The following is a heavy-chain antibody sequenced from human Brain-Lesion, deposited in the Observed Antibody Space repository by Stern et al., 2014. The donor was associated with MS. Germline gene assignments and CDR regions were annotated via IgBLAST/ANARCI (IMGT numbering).Heavy chain of an antibody. CDR1: GYLFDDYW. CDR3: ARSPATPSGYDRFDY. D-gene: IGHD5-12*01. Sequence: EVQLVESGAEVKKPGESLKISCEASGYLFDDYWIGWVRQMSGRGLELVAIIFPRDSNTRYSPSVQGQVTISADTSLSTAYLQWSSLKPSDPPMYYCARSPATPSGYDRFDYWGQGALVTVSS. V-gene: IGHV5-51*03. J-gene: IGHJ4*02. CDR2: IFPRDSNT.